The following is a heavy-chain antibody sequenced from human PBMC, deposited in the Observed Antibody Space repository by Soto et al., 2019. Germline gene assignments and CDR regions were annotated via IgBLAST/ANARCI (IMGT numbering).Heavy chain of an antibody. CDR1: GYTFTTYP. CDR2: INAGSGNT. CDR3: ATPSPLCFREFGGCDFHH. J-gene: IGHJ1*01. V-gene: IGHV1-3*01. Sequence: QVQLVQSGAEVKKPGASVKVSCKASGYTFTTYPIHWVRQAPGPRLEGMGWINAGSGNTKYSQKFQGRVTLSRDTLERTTDMEVSSLKARDTALYFCATPSPLCFREFGGCDFHHWRQGTLVTFSS. D-gene: IGHD6-19*01.